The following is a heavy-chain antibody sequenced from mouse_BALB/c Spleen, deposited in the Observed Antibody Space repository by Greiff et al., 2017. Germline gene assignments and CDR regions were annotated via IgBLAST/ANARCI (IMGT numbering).Heavy chain of an antibody. J-gene: IGHJ4*01. CDR2: ISSGGSYT. Sequence: EVQLVESGGGLVKPGGSLKLSCAASGFTFSSYAMSWVRQSPEKRLEWVAEISSGGSYTYYPDTVTGRFTISRDNAKNTLYLEMSSLRSEDTAMYYCARDRDDFYAMDYWGQGTSVTVSS. D-gene: IGHD2-3*01. CDR1: GFTFSSYA. CDR3: ARDRDDFYAMDY. V-gene: IGHV5-9-4*01.